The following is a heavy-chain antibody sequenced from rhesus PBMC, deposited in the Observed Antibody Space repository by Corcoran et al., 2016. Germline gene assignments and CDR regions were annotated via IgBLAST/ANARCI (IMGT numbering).Heavy chain of an antibody. CDR2: MYGSVGRN. V-gene: IGHV4S2*01. CDR3: ARSYYNVWSGYS. J-gene: IGHJ4*01. CDR1: GASISSNY. Sequence: QVQLQESGPGLVKPSETLPLTCAVSGASISSNYWSWIRQAPGKGLEWIERMYGSVGRNECNTALSSRGIISIATSKNQLSLTLSSVTAADTAVYYCARSYYNVWSGYSWGQGVLVTVSS. D-gene: IGHD3-3*01.